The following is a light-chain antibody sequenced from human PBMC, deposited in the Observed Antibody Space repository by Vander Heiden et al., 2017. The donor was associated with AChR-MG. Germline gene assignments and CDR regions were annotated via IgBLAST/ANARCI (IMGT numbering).Light chain of an antibody. V-gene: IGKV3-20*01. CDR1: QSVSNNF. J-gene: IGKJ2*01. CDR3: QQDGSSPYT. Sequence: EIVLTQSPGTLSLSPGDRATLSCRASQSVSNNFLAWYQQKPGQAPRLLIYGSSSRATGIPDRFSGSGSGTDFTLTISRLEPEDFAVYYCQQDGSSPYTFGQGTKLEIK. CDR2: GSS.